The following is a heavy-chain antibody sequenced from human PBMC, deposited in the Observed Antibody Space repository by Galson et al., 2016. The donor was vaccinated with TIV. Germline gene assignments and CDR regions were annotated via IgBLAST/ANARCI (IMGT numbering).Heavy chain of an antibody. CDR1: GITVSINY. V-gene: IGHV3-66*02. Sequence: LRLSCAASGITVSINYMTWVRQAPGKGLEWVSTIYSGGSAFYADSVKGRFTISRDSSKNTLYLQMNSMRTEDTAVYYCARDRYYDASGYYYYYYGMDVWGQGTTVIVSS. CDR3: ARDRYYDASGYYYYYYGMDV. CDR2: IYSGGSA. J-gene: IGHJ6*02. D-gene: IGHD3-22*01.